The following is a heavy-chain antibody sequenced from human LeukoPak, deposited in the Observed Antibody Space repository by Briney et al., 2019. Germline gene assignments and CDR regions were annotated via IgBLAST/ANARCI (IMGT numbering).Heavy chain of an antibody. CDR1: GYAFTSYD. CDR3: ARARRPAAGGGTDY. V-gene: IGHV1-8*01. CDR2: MDPNSGNT. D-gene: IGHD6-13*01. J-gene: IGHJ4*02. Sequence: ASVKVSRKASGYAFTSYDINWVRQATGQGLEWMGWMDPNSGNTGYAQKFQGRVTMTRNTSISTAYMELSSLRSEDTAVYYCARARRPAAGGGTDYWGQGTLVTVSS.